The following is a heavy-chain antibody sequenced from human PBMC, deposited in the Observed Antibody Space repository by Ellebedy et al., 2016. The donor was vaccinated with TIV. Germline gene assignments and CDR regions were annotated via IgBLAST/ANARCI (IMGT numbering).Heavy chain of an antibody. CDR3: ARGQGYWSGYGMDV. CDR2: INHSTT. D-gene: IGHD3-3*01. J-gene: IGHJ6*02. CDR1: GGSFSPYF. Sequence: MPSETLSLTCAVSGGSFSPYFWTWIRQTPGKGLAWIGEINHSTTNYNPSLKSRVTISIDASKNQFSLNLISVTAADTGVYYCARGQGYWSGYGMDVWGQGTTVTVSS. V-gene: IGHV4-34*01.